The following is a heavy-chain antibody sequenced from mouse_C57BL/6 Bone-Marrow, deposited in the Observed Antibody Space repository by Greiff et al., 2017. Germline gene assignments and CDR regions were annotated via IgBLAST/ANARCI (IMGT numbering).Heavy chain of an antibody. J-gene: IGHJ2*01. Sequence: VQLQQPGAELVRPGTSVKLSCKASGYTFTSYWMHWVKQRPGQGLEWIGVIDPSDSYTNYNQKFKGKSTLTVDKSSSTAYMQLSSLTSEDSAVYYCARYGYGSPFDYWGQGTTLTVSS. D-gene: IGHD1-1*01. V-gene: IGHV1-59*01. CDR3: ARYGYGSPFDY. CDR2: IDPSDSYT. CDR1: GYTFTSYW.